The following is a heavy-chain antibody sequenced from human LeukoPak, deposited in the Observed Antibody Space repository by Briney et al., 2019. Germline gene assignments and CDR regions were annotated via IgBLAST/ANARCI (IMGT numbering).Heavy chain of an antibody. CDR2: ISSSRSYI. Sequence: GGSLRLSCAASGFTFSSYSMNWVRQAPGKGLEWVSFISSSRSYIYYADSVKGRFTIPRDNAKNSLYLQMNSLRAEDTAVYYCARFIAAPYYFDYWGRGTLVTVSS. D-gene: IGHD6-13*01. V-gene: IGHV3-21*01. CDR1: GFTFSSYS. CDR3: ARFIAAPYYFDY. J-gene: IGHJ4*02.